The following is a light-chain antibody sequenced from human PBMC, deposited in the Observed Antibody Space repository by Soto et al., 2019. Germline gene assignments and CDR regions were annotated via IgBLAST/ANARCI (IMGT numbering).Light chain of an antibody. CDR1: SSDVGGSIY. J-gene: IGLJ6*01. CDR3: TPYTSGGTVV. Sequence: QSALTQPASVSGWPGQSITIYCTGTSSDVGGSIYVSWYQLSPGKAPKLLIYDVDRPSGVSNRFSGSKSANTASLTISGVQSDDEADYNGTPYTSGGTVVFGRGTEVTV. V-gene: IGLV2-14*01. CDR2: DV.